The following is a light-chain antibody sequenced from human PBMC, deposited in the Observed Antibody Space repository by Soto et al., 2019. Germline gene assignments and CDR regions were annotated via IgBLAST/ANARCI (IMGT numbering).Light chain of an antibody. Sequence: ILLTQSPATLSLSPVERATLSCMAGQGVTTNFAWYQQKSGQSPRLLIYDVSIRATGVPARFSGTGSETDFTLTISGLQSEDSAVYFCQQYNNWPFSFGQGTRLEIK. J-gene: IGKJ5*01. CDR2: DVS. CDR3: QQYNNWPFS. V-gene: IGKV3-15*01. CDR1: QGVTTN.